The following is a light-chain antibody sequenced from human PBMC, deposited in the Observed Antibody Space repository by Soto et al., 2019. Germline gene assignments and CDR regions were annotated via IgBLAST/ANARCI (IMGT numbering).Light chain of an antibody. CDR1: QGISNY. V-gene: IGKV1-27*01. CDR3: QKYDSAPRT. Sequence: DIQMTQSPSSLSASVGARVTITCRASQGISNYLAWYQQKPGKVPELLIYAASTLQSGVPSRFSGSGSGTDFILTISSLQPEDVATYDGQKYDSAPRTVGQGTKVEIK. CDR2: AAS. J-gene: IGKJ1*01.